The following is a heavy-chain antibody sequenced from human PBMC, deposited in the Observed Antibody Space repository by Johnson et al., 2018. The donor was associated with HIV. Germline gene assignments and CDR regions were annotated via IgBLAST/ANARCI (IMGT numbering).Heavy chain of an antibody. D-gene: IGHD6-25*01. CDR2: ISYDGGNN. CDR1: GFTFSSYA. V-gene: IGHV3-30-3*01. Sequence: QVQLVESGGGVVQPGRSLRLSCAASGFTFSSYAVHWVRQAPGKGLEWVADISYDGGNNYYADSVKGRFTISRDNSKNTLYLQMNSLRAEDTAVYYCAKGLAAGDDAFDIWGQGTMVTVSS. J-gene: IGHJ3*02. CDR3: AKGLAAGDDAFDI.